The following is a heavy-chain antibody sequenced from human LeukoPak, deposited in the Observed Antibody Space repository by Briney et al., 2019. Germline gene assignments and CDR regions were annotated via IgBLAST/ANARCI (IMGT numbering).Heavy chain of an antibody. CDR2: ISAYNGNT. CDR3: AREREGYCSSTSCLGFLDY. Sequence: GPVKVSCQASGYTFTTYGISWVRQAPGQGLEWMGCISAYNGNTNYAPKLQGRVTMTTDTSTSTAYMELRSLRSDDTAVYYCAREREGYCSSTSCLGFLDYWGQGTLVTVSS. D-gene: IGHD2-2*01. CDR1: GYTFTTYG. J-gene: IGHJ4*02. V-gene: IGHV1-18*04.